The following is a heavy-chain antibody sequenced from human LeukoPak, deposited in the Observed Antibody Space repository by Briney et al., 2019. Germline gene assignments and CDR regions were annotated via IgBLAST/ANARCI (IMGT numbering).Heavy chain of an antibody. CDR1: GFTFSSYA. Sequence: GGSLRLSCAASGFTFSSYAMHWVRQAPGKGLEYVSAISSNGGSTYYANSVKGRFTISRDNSKTTLYLPMGSLRAEDMAVYYCARGVVPAATSANPYYFDYWGQGTLVTVSS. D-gene: IGHD2-2*01. V-gene: IGHV3-64*01. J-gene: IGHJ4*02. CDR3: ARGVVPAATSANPYYFDY. CDR2: ISSNGGST.